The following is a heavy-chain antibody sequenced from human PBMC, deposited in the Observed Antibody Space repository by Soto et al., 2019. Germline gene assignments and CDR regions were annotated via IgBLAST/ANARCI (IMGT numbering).Heavy chain of an antibody. CDR1: GFTFSTYP. J-gene: IGHJ5*02. V-gene: IGHV3-30*04. D-gene: IGHD5-12*01. CDR2: ISYDGSNK. CDR3: ARSFDKSWIVAKRGIIWFDP. Sequence: PGGSLRLSCAASGFTFSTYPMYWVRQAPGKGLEWVAVISYDGSNKYYADSVKGRFTISRDNSKNTLYLQMNSLRAEDTAVYYCARSFDKSWIVAKRGIIWFDPWGQGTLVTVSS.